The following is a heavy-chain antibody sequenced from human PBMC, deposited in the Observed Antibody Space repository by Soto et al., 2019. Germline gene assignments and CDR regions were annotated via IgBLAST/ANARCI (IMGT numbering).Heavy chain of an antibody. CDR1: GFTFSSYC. D-gene: IGHD3-3*01. CDR3: AKDLEYYFDY. J-gene: IGHJ4*02. Sequence: PGGSLILSCAASGFTFSSYCMHWVRQAPGKGLEWVAVISYDGSNKYYADSVKGRFTISRDNSKNTLYLQMNSLRAEDTAVYYCAKDLEYYFDYWGQGTLVTVSS. V-gene: IGHV3-30*18. CDR2: ISYDGSNK.